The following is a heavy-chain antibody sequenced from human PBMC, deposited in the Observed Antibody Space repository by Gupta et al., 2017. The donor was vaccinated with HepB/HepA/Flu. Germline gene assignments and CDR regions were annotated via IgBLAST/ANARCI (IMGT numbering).Heavy chain of an antibody. CDR2: INHRGTT. V-gene: IGHV4-34*02. J-gene: IGHJ1*01. CDR1: GGSLSDYH. Sequence: QVQLQQWGAGLLKPSETLSLTCAVYGGSLSDYHWSWIRQPPGKGLEWLGEINHRGTTNDNPSLKNRVTISMDTSRNQFSLKVASVTAADTAVYYCARGPPGGRILNGPGYFRLWGQGTLVTVSS. CDR3: ARGPPGGRILNGPGYFRL. D-gene: IGHD3-16*01.